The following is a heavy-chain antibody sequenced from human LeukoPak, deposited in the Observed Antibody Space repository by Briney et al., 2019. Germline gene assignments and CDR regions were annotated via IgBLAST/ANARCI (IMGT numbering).Heavy chain of an antibody. CDR2: IKPDGSEK. Sequence: PGGSLRLSCAASGFTFSSHAMSWVRQAPGKGPEWVANIKPDGSEKFYVDSVKGRFTVSRDNAKNLLYLQMNSLRAEDTALYYCARGASYWGQGTLVTVSS. J-gene: IGHJ4*02. CDR3: ARGASY. V-gene: IGHV3-7*04. CDR1: GFTFSSHA.